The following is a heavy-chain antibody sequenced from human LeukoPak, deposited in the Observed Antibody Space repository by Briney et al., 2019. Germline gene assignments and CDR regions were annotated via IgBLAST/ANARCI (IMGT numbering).Heavy chain of an antibody. D-gene: IGHD1-26*01. CDR3: AREASGSYHQNDY. J-gene: IGHJ4*02. CDR2: MNPNSGNT. Sequence: ASVKVSRKASGYTFTSYDINWVRQATGQGLEWMGWMNPNSGNTGYAQKFQGRVTMTRNTSISTAYMELSSLRSEDTAVYYCAREASGSYHQNDYWGQGTLVTVSS. V-gene: IGHV1-8*01. CDR1: GYTFTSYD.